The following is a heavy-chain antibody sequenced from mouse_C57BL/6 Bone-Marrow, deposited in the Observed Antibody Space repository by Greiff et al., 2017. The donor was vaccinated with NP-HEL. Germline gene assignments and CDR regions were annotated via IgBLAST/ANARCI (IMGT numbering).Heavy chain of an antibody. CDR2: IDPSDSYT. D-gene: IGHD4-1*01. J-gene: IGHJ2*01. CDR3: ARSLGRYYFDY. V-gene: IGHV1-59*01. CDR1: GYTFTSYW. Sequence: VQLQQPGAELVRPGTSVKLSCKASGYTFTSYWMHWVKQRPGQGLEWIGVIDPSDSYTNYNQKFKGKATLTVDTSSSTAYMQLSSLTSEDSAVYDCARSLGRYYFDYWGQGTTLTVSS.